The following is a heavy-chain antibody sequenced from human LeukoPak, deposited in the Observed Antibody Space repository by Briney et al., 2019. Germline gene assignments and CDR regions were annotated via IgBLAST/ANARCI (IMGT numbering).Heavy chain of an antibody. V-gene: IGHV1-2*02. J-gene: IGHJ4*02. CDR2: ISPYTGAT. D-gene: IGHD2-2*02. CDR3: ARGLYNTYPEDY. Sequence: ASVKVSCKSSGYTFTGYFLHWVRQAPGHGLEWMGWISPYTGATKYAEKFQGRVAMTSDTSISIGYMELSRLRSDDTAVYYCARGLYNTYPEDYWGQGTLVTVSS. CDR1: GYTFTGYF.